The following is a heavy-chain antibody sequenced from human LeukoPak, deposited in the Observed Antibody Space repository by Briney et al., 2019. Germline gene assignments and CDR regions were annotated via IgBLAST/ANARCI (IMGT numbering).Heavy chain of an antibody. V-gene: IGHV1-24*01. J-gene: IGHJ6*02. CDR1: GYTLTELS. CDR2: FDPEDGET. Sequence: ASVKVSCKVSGYTLTELSMHWVRQAPGKGLEWMGGFDPEDGETIYAQKFQGRVTMTEDTSTDTAYMELSSLRSEDTAVYYCATELRGYCSGGSCYAGGHYGMDVWGQGTTVTVSS. CDR3: ATELRGYCSGGSCYAGGHYGMDV. D-gene: IGHD2-15*01.